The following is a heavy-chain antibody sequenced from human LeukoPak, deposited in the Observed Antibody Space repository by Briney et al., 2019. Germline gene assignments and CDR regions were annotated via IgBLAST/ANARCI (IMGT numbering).Heavy chain of an antibody. J-gene: IGHJ4*02. CDR2: ISGSGGST. CDR3: ANGGSSGWDLFDY. Sequence: GGSLRLSCAASGFTFSSYAMSGVRQAPGKELEWVSAISGSGGSTYYADSVKGRFTISRDNSKNTLYLQMNSLRAEDTAVYYCANGGSSGWDLFDYWGQGTLVTVSS. V-gene: IGHV3-23*01. D-gene: IGHD6-19*01. CDR1: GFTFSSYA.